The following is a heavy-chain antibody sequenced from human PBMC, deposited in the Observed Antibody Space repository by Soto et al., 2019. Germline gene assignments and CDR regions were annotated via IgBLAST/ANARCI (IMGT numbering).Heavy chain of an antibody. V-gene: IGHV4-39*01. Sequence: QLQLQESGPGLVKPSETLSLTCTVSGGSISSSSYYWGWIRQPPGKGLEWIGSIYYSGSTYYNPSLKSRVTISVDTSKNQFSLKLSSVTAADTAVYYCATDSGSYSTVVADLFYWGQGTLVTVSS. CDR3: ATDSGSYSTVVADLFY. J-gene: IGHJ4*02. D-gene: IGHD1-26*01. CDR1: GGSISSSSYY. CDR2: IYYSGST.